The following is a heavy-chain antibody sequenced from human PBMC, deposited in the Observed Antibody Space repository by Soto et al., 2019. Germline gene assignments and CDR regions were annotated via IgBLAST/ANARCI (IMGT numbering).Heavy chain of an antibody. J-gene: IGHJ4*02. CDR1: GFTFNDAW. CDR3: ARAQWPHTFDY. Sequence: GGSLTLSCAASGFTFNDAWMNWVRQAPGKGLEWVSVIYTGGSTYYADSVKGRFTFSRDNSKNTLYLQMNSLRAEDTAVFYCARAQWPHTFDYWGQGTLVTXSS. V-gene: IGHV3-53*01. D-gene: IGHD6-19*01. CDR2: IYTGGST.